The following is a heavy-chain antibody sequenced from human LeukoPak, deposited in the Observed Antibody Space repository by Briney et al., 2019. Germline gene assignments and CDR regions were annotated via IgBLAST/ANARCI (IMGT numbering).Heavy chain of an antibody. CDR1: GGSFSGYY. J-gene: IGHJ5*02. V-gene: IGHV4-34*01. D-gene: IGHD6-13*01. CDR2: INHSGST. Sequence: SETLSLTCAVYGGSFSGYYWSWIRQPPGKGLEWIGEINHSGSTNYNPSLKSRVTISVDTSKKQFSLKLSSVTAADTAVFYCARDRMFTAAAGNWWFDPWGQGTLVTVSS. CDR3: ARDRMFTAAAGNWWFDP.